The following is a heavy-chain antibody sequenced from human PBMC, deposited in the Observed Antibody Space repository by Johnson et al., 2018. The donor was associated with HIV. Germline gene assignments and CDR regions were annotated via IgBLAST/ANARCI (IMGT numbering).Heavy chain of an antibody. Sequence: VQVVESGGGLVQPGGSLRLSCAASGFTFSSYDMHWVRQATGKGLEWVSGISWNSGSIGYADSVKGRFTISRDNSKNTLYLQMNSLRAEDTALYFCARGSRYCSGGSCPEAFDIWGQGTMVTVSS. CDR1: GFTFSSYD. CDR2: ISWNSGSI. D-gene: IGHD2-15*01. V-gene: IGHV3-9*01. CDR3: ARGSRYCSGGSCPEAFDI. J-gene: IGHJ3*02.